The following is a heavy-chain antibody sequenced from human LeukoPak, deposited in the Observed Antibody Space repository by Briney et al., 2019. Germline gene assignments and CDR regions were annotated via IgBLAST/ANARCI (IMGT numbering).Heavy chain of an antibody. CDR3: ASGIVGATTDY. CDR1: GFTFSSYA. CDR2: ISSNGGST. J-gene: IGHJ4*02. Sequence: PGGSLRLSCAASGFTFSSYAMHWVRHAPGKGLEYVSAISSNGGSTYYANSVKGRFTISRDNSKNTLYLQMGSLRAEDMAVYYCASGIVGATTDYWGQGTLVTVSS. V-gene: IGHV3-64*01. D-gene: IGHD1-26*01.